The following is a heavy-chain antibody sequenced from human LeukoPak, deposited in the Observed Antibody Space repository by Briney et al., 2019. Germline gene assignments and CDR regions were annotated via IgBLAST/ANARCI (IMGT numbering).Heavy chain of an antibody. Sequence: SETLSLTCAVYGGSFSGYYLSWIRQPPGQGLEWMGEINHSGSTNYNPPLKSRVTISVDTSNNQLSLMVTTVPAADPAVYYCARGQVKYQLLSTYYYYYNMDVWGKGTTVTVSS. CDR1: GGSFSGYY. D-gene: IGHD2-2*01. CDR3: ARGQVKYQLLSTYYYYYNMDV. V-gene: IGHV4-34*01. CDR2: INHSGST. J-gene: IGHJ6*03.